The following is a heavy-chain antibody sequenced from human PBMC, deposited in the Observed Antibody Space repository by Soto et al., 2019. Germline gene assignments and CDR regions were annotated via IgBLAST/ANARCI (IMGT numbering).Heavy chain of an antibody. D-gene: IGHD3-22*01. Sequence: ESGGNLVHPGKSLRLSCAASGFIFDDYAMHWVRQVPGKGLEWVSAISWNSGTIAYADSVKGRFTISRDNAKNSLYLQMNSLRSEDTALYYCAKDREGSSGWYGMDVWGQGTTVTVSS. CDR3: AKDREGSSGWYGMDV. CDR1: GFIFDDYA. V-gene: IGHV3-9*01. CDR2: ISWNSGTI. J-gene: IGHJ6*02.